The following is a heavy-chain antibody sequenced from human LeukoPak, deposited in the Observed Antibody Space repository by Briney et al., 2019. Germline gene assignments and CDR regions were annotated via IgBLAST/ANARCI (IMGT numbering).Heavy chain of an antibody. V-gene: IGHV4-59*01. D-gene: IGHD2/OR15-2a*01. J-gene: IGHJ6*02. CDR3: ARTLLSIKVQVLYYYGMDV. CDR2: IYYSGST. Sequence: SETLSLTCTVSGGSISSYYWSWIRQPPGKGLEWIGYIYYSGSTNYNPSLKSRVTISVDTSKNQFSLKLSSVTAADTAVYYCARTLLSIKVQVLYYYGMDVWGQVTTVTVSS. CDR1: GGSISSYY.